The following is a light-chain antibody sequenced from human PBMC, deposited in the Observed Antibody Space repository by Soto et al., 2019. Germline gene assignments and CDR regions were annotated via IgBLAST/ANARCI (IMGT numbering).Light chain of an antibody. V-gene: IGKV3-11*01. CDR2: DAS. CDR1: QSVSSY. Sequence: EIVLTQSPATLSLSPGERATLSCRASQSVSSYLAWYQQKPGQAPRLLIYDASNRATGIPPRFSGSGSGTDFTLTTSSLQPEDFVVYYCQQRSNRPPITFGQGTQLEIK. J-gene: IGKJ5*01. CDR3: QQRSNRPPIT.